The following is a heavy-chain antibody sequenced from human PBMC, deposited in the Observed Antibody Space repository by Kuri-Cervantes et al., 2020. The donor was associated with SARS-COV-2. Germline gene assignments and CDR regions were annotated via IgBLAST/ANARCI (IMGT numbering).Heavy chain of an antibody. CDR2: IYPTDSDT. CDR3: ARTRGSYYTDAFDL. CDR1: GFRFTTYW. J-gene: IGHJ3*01. D-gene: IGHD1-26*01. V-gene: IGHV5-51*01. Sequence: GGSLRLSCKGSGFRFTTYWIGWVRQMPGKGLEWMAIIYPTDSDTRYSPSFQGQVTISADKSISTAYLQWSSLKASDSAMYYYARTRGSYYTDAFDLWGQGTMVTVSS.